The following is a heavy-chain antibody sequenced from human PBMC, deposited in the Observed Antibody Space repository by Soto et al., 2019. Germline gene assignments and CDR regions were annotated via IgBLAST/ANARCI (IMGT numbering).Heavy chain of an antibody. V-gene: IGHV3-48*01. D-gene: IGHD6-6*01. J-gene: IGHJ6*02. CDR2: ISSSSSTI. Sequence: GGSLRLSCAASGFTFSSYSMNWVRQAPGKGLEWVSYISSSSSTIYYADSVKGRFTISRDNAKNSLYLQMNSLRAEDTAVYYCAREGDSSSSLLPYYYYYGMDVWGQGTTVTVSS. CDR1: GFTFSSYS. CDR3: AREGDSSSSLLPYYYYYGMDV.